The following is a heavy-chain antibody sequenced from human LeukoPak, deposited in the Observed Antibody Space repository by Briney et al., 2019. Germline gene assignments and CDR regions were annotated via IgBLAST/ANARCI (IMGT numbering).Heavy chain of an antibody. Sequence: GGSLRLSCAASGFTFSNAWMSWVRQAPGKGLVWVSRINTDGSSTSYADSVKGRFTISRDNAKNTLYLQMNSLRAEDTAVYYCARDAEYNWNDVIDYWGQGTLVTVSS. J-gene: IGHJ4*02. CDR2: INTDGSST. CDR1: GFTFSNAW. V-gene: IGHV3-74*01. CDR3: ARDAEYNWNDVIDY. D-gene: IGHD1-1*01.